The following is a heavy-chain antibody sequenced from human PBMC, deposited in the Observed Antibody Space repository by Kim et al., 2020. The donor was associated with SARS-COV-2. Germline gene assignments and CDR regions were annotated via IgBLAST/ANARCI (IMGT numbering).Heavy chain of an antibody. V-gene: IGHV4-59*11. CDR1: GGSISNHY. J-gene: IGHJ3*01. CDR3: ARDPPGPEYFFDL. CDR2: IDYSGST. D-gene: IGHD6-6*01. Sequence: SETLSLTCIVSGGSISNHYWSWIRQPPGKGLEWIGYIDYSGSTNSNPSLKSRVTISVDTSKNQFSLKLSSVTAADTAVYYCARDPPGPEYFFDLWGQVTMVSVSS.